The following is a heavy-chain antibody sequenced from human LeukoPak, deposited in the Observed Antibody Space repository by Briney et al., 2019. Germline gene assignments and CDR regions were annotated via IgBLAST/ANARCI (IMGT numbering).Heavy chain of an antibody. Sequence: GGSLRPSCAASGFTFSSYWMSWVREAPGKGLEWVANIKQDGSEKYYVDFVKGRFPISRDNAKDSLYLQMTSLRAEDTAVYYCGRLRGGVVGAIPPRFDYWGQGTLVTVSS. CDR1: GFTFSSYW. CDR3: GRLRGGVVGAIPPRFDY. CDR2: IKQDGSEK. V-gene: IGHV3-7*01. D-gene: IGHD1-26*01. J-gene: IGHJ4*02.